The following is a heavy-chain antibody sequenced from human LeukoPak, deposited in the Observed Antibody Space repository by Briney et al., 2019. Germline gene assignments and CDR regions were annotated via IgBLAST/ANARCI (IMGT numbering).Heavy chain of an antibody. D-gene: IGHD3-16*01. CDR1: GFTFSSYW. J-gene: IGHJ5*02. CDR2: INIDGSST. CDR3: ARATYAGWFDP. V-gene: IGHV3-74*01. Sequence: GGSLRLSCEASGFTFSSYWMHWVRQVPGKGLVWVSRINIDGSSTTYADSVKGRFTISRDNAKNSLYLQMNSLRAEDTAVYYCARATYAGWFDPWGQGTLVTVSS.